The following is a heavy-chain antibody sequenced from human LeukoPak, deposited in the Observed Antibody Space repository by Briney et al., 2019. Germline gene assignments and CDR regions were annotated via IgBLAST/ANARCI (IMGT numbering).Heavy chain of an antibody. CDR1: GGTFSSYA. V-gene: IGHV1-69*06. D-gene: IGHD3-9*01. J-gene: IGHJ4*02. CDR3: ARGSRARYDILTGYSPFDY. Sequence: SEKVSCKASGGTFSSYAISWVRQAPGQGLEWMGGIIPIFGTANYAQKFQGRVTITADKSTSTAYMELSSLRSEDTAVYYCARGSRARYDILTGYSPFDYWGQGTLVTVSS. CDR2: IIPIFGTA.